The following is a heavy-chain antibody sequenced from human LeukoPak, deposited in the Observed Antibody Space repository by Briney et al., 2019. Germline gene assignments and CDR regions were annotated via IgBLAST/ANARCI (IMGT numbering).Heavy chain of an antibody. CDR2: IYSDDGGGNT. V-gene: IGHV3-66*01. D-gene: IGHD3-10*02. CDR1: GFTFDDYG. Sequence: AGGSLRLSCAASGFTFDDYGMSWVRQAPGKGLEWVSIIYSDDGGGNTYHADSVKGRFTISRDNSKNTLYLQMNSLRAEDTAVYYCAELGITMIGGVWGKGTTVTISS. J-gene: IGHJ6*04. CDR3: AELGITMIGGV.